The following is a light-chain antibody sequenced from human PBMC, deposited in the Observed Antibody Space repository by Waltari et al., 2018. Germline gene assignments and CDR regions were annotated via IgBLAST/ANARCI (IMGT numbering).Light chain of an antibody. Sequence: QSALTQPAPVSGSPGQSIPISCTGTSSDVGDYQRVPWYQHPPGQAPKLMIYEVTNRPSGVSNRFSGSKSGNTASLTISGLQAEDEADYYCSSYTSRSTLGVFGGGTKLTVL. CDR2: EVT. CDR1: SSDVGDYQR. CDR3: SSYTSRSTLGV. V-gene: IGLV2-14*01. J-gene: IGLJ3*02.